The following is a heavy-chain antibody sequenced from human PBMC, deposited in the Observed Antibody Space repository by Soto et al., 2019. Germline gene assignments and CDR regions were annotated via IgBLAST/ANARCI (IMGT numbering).Heavy chain of an antibody. D-gene: IGHD1-26*01. CDR3: ARGGVGAAGGMDV. V-gene: IGHV1-69*08. Sequence: QVQLVQSGAEVKKPGSSVKVSCKSSGYTFTIYTVTWVRQAPGQGLEWMGRIIPIFTQTNYAQKFQDRVTITADKSTSTVYMELSGLRYDDTAVYYCARGGVGAAGGMDVWGQGTTVTVSS. J-gene: IGHJ6*02. CDR1: GYTFTIYT. CDR2: IIPIFTQT.